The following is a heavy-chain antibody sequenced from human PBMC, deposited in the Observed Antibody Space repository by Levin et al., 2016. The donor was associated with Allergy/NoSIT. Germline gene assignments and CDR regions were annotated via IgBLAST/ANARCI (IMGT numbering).Heavy chain of an antibody. CDR1: GFSISSGYY. J-gene: IGHJ6*02. Sequence: SETLSLTCAVSGFSISSGYYWGWIRQPPGKGLEWIGSFYHSGSTYYNASLAPRLTMSVDLSKNRFSLNLRSVTAADTAVYYCARDRLHTFGMDVWGQGATVTVSS. CDR2: FYHSGST. D-gene: IGHD2/OR15-2a*01. CDR3: ARDRLHTFGMDV. V-gene: IGHV4-38-2*02.